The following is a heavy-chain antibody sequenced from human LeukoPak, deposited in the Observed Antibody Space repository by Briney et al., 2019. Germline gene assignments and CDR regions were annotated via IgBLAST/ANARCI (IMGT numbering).Heavy chain of an antibody. D-gene: IGHD6-19*01. CDR2: IWRGGNYK. CDR1: GFDFRMYA. J-gene: IGHJ5*02. V-gene: IGHV3-33*01. Sequence: PGGSLRLSCSASGFDFRMYAMHWVRQAPGKGLEWVAMIWRGGNYKFYVDSVKGWCTIFRDDFRSTFYLQMDGLTVDDTAVYYCVTDPPDSGWAFWSWGQGAHVIVST. CDR3: VTDPPDSGWAFWS.